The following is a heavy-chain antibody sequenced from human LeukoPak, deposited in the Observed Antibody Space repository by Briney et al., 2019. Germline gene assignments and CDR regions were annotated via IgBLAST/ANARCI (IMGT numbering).Heavy chain of an antibody. D-gene: IGHD2-21*02. J-gene: IGHJ4*02. CDR1: GFTFSRYW. V-gene: IGHV3-7*01. CDR3: ATDRDNSDWQKRFDS. CDR2: INQDAREI. Sequence: GGSLRLSCAAAGFTFSRYWMNWYRQAPGKGLEWVGNINQDAREINCVDSVRGRFTISRDNAKNSLHLQMNSLRAEDTAVYYCATDRDNSDWQKRFDSWGQGTLVTVSS.